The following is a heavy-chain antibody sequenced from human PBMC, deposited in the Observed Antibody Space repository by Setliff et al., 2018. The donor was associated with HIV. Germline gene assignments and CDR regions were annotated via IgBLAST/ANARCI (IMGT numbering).Heavy chain of an antibody. CDR3: ARLTTGAAFDI. CDR1: GGSISSTNW. V-gene: IGHV4-4*02. Sequence: SETLSLTCAVSGGSISSTNWWSWVRQPPGKGLEWIGESYHSGSTNYKPSLKSRVTISVDKSKNQFSLKLSSVTAADTAVYYCARLTTGAAFDIWGQGTMVTVSS. D-gene: IGHD4-17*01. CDR2: SYHSGST. J-gene: IGHJ3*02.